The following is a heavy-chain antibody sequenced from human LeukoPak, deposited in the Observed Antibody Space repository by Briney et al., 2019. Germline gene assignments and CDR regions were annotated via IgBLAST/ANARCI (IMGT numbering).Heavy chain of an antibody. V-gene: IGHV3-74*01. J-gene: IGHJ6*03. CDR3: ARVRGGGTTLVYYYMDV. Sequence: GGSLRLSCGASGFTFSTSWMNWVRQAPGKGLVWVSQINSDGSNTNYADSVKGRFTISRDNAKNSLYLQMNSLRAEDTAVYYCARVRGGGTTLVYYYMDVWGKGTTVTVSS. D-gene: IGHD1-1*01. CDR2: INSDGSNT. CDR1: GFTFSTSW.